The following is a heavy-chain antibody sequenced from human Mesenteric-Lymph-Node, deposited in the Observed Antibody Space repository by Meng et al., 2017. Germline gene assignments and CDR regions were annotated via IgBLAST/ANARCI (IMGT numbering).Heavy chain of an antibody. CDR2: IYYSGST. Sequence: QVRCQEPVPGLVTPYQTLSLTCTVSGGSVSSGGYYWTWIRQHPGKGLGWFGHIYYSGSTFYNPSLKRRVIISIDTSKNQFSLNLRSVTAADTAVYYCARVSSGWDYFDYWGQGTLVTVSS. CDR1: GGSVSSGGYY. CDR3: ARVSSGWDYFDY. J-gene: IGHJ4*02. V-gene: IGHV4-31*03. D-gene: IGHD6-19*01.